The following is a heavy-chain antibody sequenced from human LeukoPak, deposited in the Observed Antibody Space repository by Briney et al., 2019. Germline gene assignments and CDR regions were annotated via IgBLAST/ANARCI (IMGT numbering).Heavy chain of an antibody. CDR3: ARVGGH. J-gene: IGHJ4*02. Sequence: GGSLRLSCAAPGLTFRKNYMSWVRQAPGKGLESVSVIYSGGSTYYADSVRGRFTISRDNSKNTLYLQMNSLRVEDTAVYYCARVGGHWGQGTLVTVSS. CDR2: IYSGGST. D-gene: IGHD3-10*01. V-gene: IGHV3-53*01. CDR1: GLTFRKNY.